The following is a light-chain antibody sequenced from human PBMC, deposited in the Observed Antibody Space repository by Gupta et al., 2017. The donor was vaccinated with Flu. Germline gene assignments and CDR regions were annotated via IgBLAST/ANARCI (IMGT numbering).Light chain of an antibody. CDR1: SFNIEIHY. J-gene: IGLJ2*01. V-gene: IGLV1-51*01. CDR2: ENN. Sequence: SVLTQPPSTSATPGQKVTISCPGSSFNIEIHYVSWYQQFPGTAPKLLIFENNKRPSGIPARFSASKSGTSATLGITGLQTGDEATYYWGTGDDGRSAMIFGGGTKVTVL. CDR3: GTGDDGRSAMI.